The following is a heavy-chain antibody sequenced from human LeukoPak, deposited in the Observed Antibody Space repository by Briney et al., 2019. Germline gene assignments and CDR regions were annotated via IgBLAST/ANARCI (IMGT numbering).Heavy chain of an antibody. J-gene: IGHJ4*02. CDR2: IYYSGST. CDR3: ARVSGYDWESFYDY. V-gene: IGHV4-59*01. CDR1: GGSISSYY. D-gene: IGHD5-12*01. Sequence: PSETLSLTCTVSGGSISSYYWSWIRQPPGKGLEWIGYIYYSGSTNYNPSLKSRVTISVDTSKNQFSLKLTSVTAADTAVYYCARVSGYDWESFYDYWGQGTLVTVSS.